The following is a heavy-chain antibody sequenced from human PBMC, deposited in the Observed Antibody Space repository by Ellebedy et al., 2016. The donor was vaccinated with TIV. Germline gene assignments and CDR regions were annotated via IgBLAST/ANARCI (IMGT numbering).Heavy chain of an antibody. J-gene: IGHJ4*02. CDR1: GLTFSTYG. V-gene: IGHV3-74*01. CDR2: IYGDGSSI. D-gene: IGHD4-17*01. Sequence: GESLKISCAVSGLTFSTYGMNWVRQVPGKGLVWVSRIYGDGSSISYADSVKGRFTISRDNAKNTLYLQMNSLRAEDTAVYYCARDLGLRAAYWGQGTLVTVSS. CDR3: ARDLGLRAAY.